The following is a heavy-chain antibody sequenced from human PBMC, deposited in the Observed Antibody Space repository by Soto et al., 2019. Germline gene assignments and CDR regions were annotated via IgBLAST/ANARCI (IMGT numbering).Heavy chain of an antibody. Sequence: PGESLKISCKGSGYSFTTYWINWVRQMPGKGLEWMGRIDPSGSYINYSPSFQGHVTISADKSISTAYLQWSSLKASDTAMYYCARHCSRTSCLYYYGMDVWGQGTTVTVPS. D-gene: IGHD2-2*01. CDR3: ARHCSRTSCLYYYGMDV. J-gene: IGHJ6*02. CDR1: GYSFTTYW. CDR2: IDPSGSYI. V-gene: IGHV5-10-1*01.